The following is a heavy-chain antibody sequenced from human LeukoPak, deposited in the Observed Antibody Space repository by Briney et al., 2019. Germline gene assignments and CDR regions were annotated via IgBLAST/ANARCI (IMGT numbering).Heavy chain of an antibody. CDR2: IYYSGNT. D-gene: IGHD6-13*01. J-gene: IGHJ3*01. V-gene: IGHV4-39*01. Sequence: SETLSLTCTVSGGSISSSSYYWGWIRQPPGKGLEWIGSIYYSGNTYYNPSLKSRVTISVDTSKNQFSLKLSSVTAADTAVYYCARLFSSSWYRGAFDLWGQGSMVTVSS. CDR1: GGSISSSSYY. CDR3: ARLFSSSWYRGAFDL.